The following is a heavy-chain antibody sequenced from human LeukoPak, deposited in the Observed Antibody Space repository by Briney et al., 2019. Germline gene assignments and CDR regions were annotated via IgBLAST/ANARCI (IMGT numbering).Heavy chain of an antibody. Sequence: ASVKVSCKASGYNFMSSAISWVRQAPGQGLEWMGWITIYNGDTHYAQNLRGRVTMTTDASTNTAYSELTSLKSNDTAVYYCARSASLLNAFDIWGQGTLVTVAS. V-gene: IGHV1-18*01. J-gene: IGHJ3*02. CDR2: ITIYNGDT. CDR3: ARSASLLNAFDI. CDR1: GYNFMSSA.